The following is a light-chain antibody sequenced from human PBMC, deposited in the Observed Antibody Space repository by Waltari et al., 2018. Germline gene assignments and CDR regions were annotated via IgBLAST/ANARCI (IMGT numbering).Light chain of an antibody. J-gene: IGLJ2*01. CDR2: ANT. V-gene: IGLV1-40*01. CDR1: SSNIGTGYD. Sequence: QSVLTQPPSVSGAPGQRVTVSCTGSSSNIGTGYDVHWYQQLPGTAPKLLIYANTNRPSGVPDRLSGSQSGTSASLAITVLQAEDEADYYCQSYDSSLSGVVFGGGTKVTVL. CDR3: QSYDSSLSGVV.